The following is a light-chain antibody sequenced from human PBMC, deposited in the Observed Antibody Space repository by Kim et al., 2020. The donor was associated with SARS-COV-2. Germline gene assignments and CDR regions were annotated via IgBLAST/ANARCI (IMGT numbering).Light chain of an antibody. Sequence: SVQPRGNLGNGHCNEAFAWKQQQPEKGAWYLMKVNSDGRHSKGDGIPARFSGSSSGAERYLAISCLQTDDEADYFCQTWGPGIRVFGGGTKVTVL. CDR1: NGHCNEA. J-gene: IGLJ3*02. V-gene: IGLV4-69*01. CDR3: QTWGPGIRV. CDR2: VNSDGRH.